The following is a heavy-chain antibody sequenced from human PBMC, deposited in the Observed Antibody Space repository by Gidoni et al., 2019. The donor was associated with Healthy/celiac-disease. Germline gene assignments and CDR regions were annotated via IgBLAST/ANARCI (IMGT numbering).Heavy chain of an antibody. V-gene: IGHV1-46*01. CDR1: GYTFTSYY. Sequence: QVQLVQSGAEVKKPGASVKVSCKASGYTFTSYYMHWVRQAPGQGLEWMGIINPSCGSTSYEQKFQGRVTMTRDTSTSTVYMELSSLRSEDTAVYYCARVYTAMVYYYYGMDVWGQGTTVTVSS. CDR2: INPSCGST. CDR3: ARVYTAMVYYYYGMDV. D-gene: IGHD5-18*01. J-gene: IGHJ6*02.